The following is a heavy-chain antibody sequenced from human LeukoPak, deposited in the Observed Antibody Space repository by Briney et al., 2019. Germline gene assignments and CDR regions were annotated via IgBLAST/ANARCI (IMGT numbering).Heavy chain of an antibody. V-gene: IGHV4-39*01. J-gene: IGHJ4*02. D-gene: IGHD1-26*01. CDR2: IYYSGST. CDR3: ARGSLGATDY. Sequence: SETLSLTCTVSGGSISSSSYYWGWIRQPPGKGLEWIGSIYYSGSTYYNPSLKSRVTISVDTSKNQFSLKLSSVTAADTAVYHCARGSLGATDYWGQGTLVTVSS. CDR1: GGSISSSSYY.